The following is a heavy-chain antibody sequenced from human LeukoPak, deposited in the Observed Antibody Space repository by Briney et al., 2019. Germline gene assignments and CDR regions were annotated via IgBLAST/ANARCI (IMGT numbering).Heavy chain of an antibody. D-gene: IGHD3-22*01. CDR3: AKAGSSGYRYYFDY. CDR2: ISSSSSYI. V-gene: IGHV3-21*01. Sequence: GGSLRLSCAASGFTFSSYSMNWVRQAPGKGLEWVSSISSSSSYIYYADSVKGRFTISRDNAKNSLYLQMNSLRAEDTAVYYCAKAGSSGYRYYFDYWGQGALVTVSS. J-gene: IGHJ4*02. CDR1: GFTFSSYS.